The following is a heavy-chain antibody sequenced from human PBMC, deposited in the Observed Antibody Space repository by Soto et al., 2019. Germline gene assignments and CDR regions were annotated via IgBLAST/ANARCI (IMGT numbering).Heavy chain of an antibody. CDR1: GGSISSSSYY. J-gene: IGHJ6*02. V-gene: IGHV4-39*01. CDR3: ACIFSGGYGYGFYYYGMDV. CDR2: IYYSGST. Sequence: PSETLSLTCTVSGGSISSSSYYWGWIRQPPGKGLEWIGSIYYSGSTYYNPSLKSRVTISVDTSKNQFSLKLSSVTAADTAVYYCACIFSGGYGYGFYYYGMDVWGQGTXVTVSS. D-gene: IGHD5-18*01.